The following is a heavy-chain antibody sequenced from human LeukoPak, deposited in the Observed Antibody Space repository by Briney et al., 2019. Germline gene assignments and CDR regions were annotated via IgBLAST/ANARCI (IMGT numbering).Heavy chain of an antibody. CDR1: GFTVSSIH. CDR2: ISGSGGST. J-gene: IGHJ6*02. D-gene: IGHD3-3*01. Sequence: GGSLRLSCAASGFTVSSIHMVWVRQAPGKGLEWVSAISGSGGSTYYADSVKGRFTISRDNSKNTLYLQMNSLRAEDTAVYYCAKECDFWSGYYFPGYYYGMDVWGQGTTVTVSS. V-gene: IGHV3-23*01. CDR3: AKECDFWSGYYFPGYYYGMDV.